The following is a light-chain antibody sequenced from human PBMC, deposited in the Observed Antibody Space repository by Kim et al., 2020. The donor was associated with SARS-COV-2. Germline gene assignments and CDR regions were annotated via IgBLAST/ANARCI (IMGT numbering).Light chain of an antibody. Sequence: SSELTQDPAVSVALGQTVRITCQGDSLRSYYASWYQQKPGQAPVLVIYGKNNRPSGIPDRFSGSSSGNTASLTITGAQAEDEADYYCNFRDSSGNLLVFGGGTQLTVL. V-gene: IGLV3-19*01. CDR1: SLRSYY. CDR3: NFRDSSGNLLV. CDR2: GKN. J-gene: IGLJ2*01.